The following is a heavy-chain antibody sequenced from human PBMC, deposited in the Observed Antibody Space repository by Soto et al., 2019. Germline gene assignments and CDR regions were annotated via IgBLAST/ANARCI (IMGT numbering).Heavy chain of an antibody. CDR1: GGSFSGYF. D-gene: IGHD3-3*01. CDR3: AKYPYDDHGPNYY. CDR2: INHRGST. J-gene: IGHJ4*02. V-gene: IGHV4-34*01. Sequence: SETLSLTCAVYGGSFSGYFWSWIRQPPGKGLEWIGEINHRGSTNYNPSLKSRVTMSVDTSKNQFSLKMTSVTAADTAIYYCAKYPYDDHGPNYYWGQGTLVTVSS.